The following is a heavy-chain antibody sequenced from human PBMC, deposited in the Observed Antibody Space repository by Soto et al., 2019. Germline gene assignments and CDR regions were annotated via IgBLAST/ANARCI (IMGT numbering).Heavy chain of an antibody. CDR1: GGSFSGYY. CDR2: INHSGST. CDR3: ARDRGQQWPHDAFDI. V-gene: IGHV4-34*01. Sequence: PSETLSLTCAVYGGSFSGYYWSWIRQPPGKGLEWIGEINHSGSTNYNPSLKSRVTISVDTSKNQFSLKLRSVTAADTAVYYCARDRGQQWPHDAFDIWGQGTMVTVSS. J-gene: IGHJ3*02. D-gene: IGHD6-19*01.